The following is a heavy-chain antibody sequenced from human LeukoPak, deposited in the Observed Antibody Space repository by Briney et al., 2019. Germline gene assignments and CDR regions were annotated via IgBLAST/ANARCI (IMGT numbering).Heavy chain of an antibody. D-gene: IGHD3-3*01. CDR2: IYTSGST. Sequence: PSETLSLTCTVSGGSISSYHWSWIRQPAGKGLEWIGRIYTSGSTSYNPSLKSRVTMSVDTSKNQFSLKLSSVTAADTAVYYCARDYDFWSGYPDYWGQGTLVTVSS. CDR1: GGSISSYH. V-gene: IGHV4-4*07. CDR3: ARDYDFWSGYPDY. J-gene: IGHJ4*02.